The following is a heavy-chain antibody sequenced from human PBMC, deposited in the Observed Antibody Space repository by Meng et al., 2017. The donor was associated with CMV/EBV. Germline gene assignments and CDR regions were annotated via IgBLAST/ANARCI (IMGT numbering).Heavy chain of an antibody. CDR1: GFTFSSYE. J-gene: IGHJ6*02. CDR3: AREGVAYYYYYGMDV. V-gene: IGHV3-48*03. CDR2: ISSSGSTI. D-gene: IGHD5-12*01. Sequence: GEFLKIPRAAPGFTFSSYEMNWVRQAPGKGLEWVSYISSSGSTIYYADSVKGRFTISRDNTKNSLYLQMNSLRAEDTAVYYCAREGVAYYYYYGMDVWGQGTTVTVSS.